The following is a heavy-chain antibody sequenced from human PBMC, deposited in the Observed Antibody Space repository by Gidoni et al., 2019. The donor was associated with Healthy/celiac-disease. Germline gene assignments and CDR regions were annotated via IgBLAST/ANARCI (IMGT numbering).Heavy chain of an antibody. CDR3: ASSPGAAAGTNY. D-gene: IGHD6-13*01. V-gene: IGHV4-39*01. Sequence: QLQLQESGPVLVKPSETLSLTCTVTGGSISSSSYYWGWIRQPPGKGLEWIGSFYYSGSTYYNPSLKSRVTISVDTSKNQFSLKLSSVTAADTAVYYCASSPGAAAGTNYWGQGTLVTVSS. CDR1: GGSISSSSYY. J-gene: IGHJ4*02. CDR2: FYYSGST.